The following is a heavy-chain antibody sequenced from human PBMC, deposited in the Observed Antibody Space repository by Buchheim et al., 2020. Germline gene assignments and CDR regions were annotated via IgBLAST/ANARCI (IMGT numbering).Heavy chain of an antibody. J-gene: IGHJ4*02. V-gene: IGHV4-4*02. CDR1: DDSITSNNW. CDR2: IYHTGAT. Sequence: QVQLQESGPGLVAPSGTLSLTCAVSDDSITSNNWWTWVRQAPGKGLEWIGHIYHTGATNYSPSLESRVPLPVDPPKNQFSPTLTSLTAADTALYFCARAKDEQHLGVYFDSWGQG. D-gene: IGHD6-13*01. CDR3: ARAKDEQHLGVYFDS.